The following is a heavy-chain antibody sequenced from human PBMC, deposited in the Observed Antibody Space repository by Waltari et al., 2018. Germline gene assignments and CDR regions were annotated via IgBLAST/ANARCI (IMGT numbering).Heavy chain of an antibody. CDR1: GFTFDDYA. CDR3: ARGYYYYYYMDV. J-gene: IGHJ6*03. V-gene: IGHV3-9*03. CDR2: ISWNSGSI. Sequence: EVQLVESGGGLVQPGRSLRLSCAASGFTFDDYAMHWVRQAPGKGLEWVSGISWNSGSIGYADSVKGRFTISRDNAKNSLYLQMNSLRAEDMALYYCARGYYYYYYMDVWGKGTTVTVSS.